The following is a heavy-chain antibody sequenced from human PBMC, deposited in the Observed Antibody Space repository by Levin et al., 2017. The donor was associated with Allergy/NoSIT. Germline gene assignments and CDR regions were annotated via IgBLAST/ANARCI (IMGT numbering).Heavy chain of an antibody. V-gene: IGHV1-69*13. CDR3: ASLAFPYSSSLYYGMDV. J-gene: IGHJ6*02. CDR2: IIPIFGTA. CDR1: GGTFSSYA. D-gene: IGHD6-6*01. Sequence: GASVKVSCKASGGTFSSYAISWVRQAPGQGLEWMGGIIPIFGTANYAQKFQGRVTITADESTSTAYMELSSLRSEDTAVYYCASLAFPYSSSLYYGMDVWGQGTTVTVSS.